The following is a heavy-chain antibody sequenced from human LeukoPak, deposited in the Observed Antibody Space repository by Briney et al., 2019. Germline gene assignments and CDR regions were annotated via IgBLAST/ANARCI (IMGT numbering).Heavy chain of an antibody. CDR3: ARPPYSGSCITNNCYRWFDP. Sequence: GESLKISCKASGYRFTTDYIGWVRQMPGKGLEWMGIIYPGDSDTRYNPSFQGQVTISADKSLSTAYLQWSSLKASDTAVYYCARPPYSGSCITNNCYRWFDPWGQGPLVTVS. CDR1: GYRFTTDY. J-gene: IGHJ5*02. CDR2: IYPGDSDT. V-gene: IGHV5-51*01. D-gene: IGHD2-15*01.